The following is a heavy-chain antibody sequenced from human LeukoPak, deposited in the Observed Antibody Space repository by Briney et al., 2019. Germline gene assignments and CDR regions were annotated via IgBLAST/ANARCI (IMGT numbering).Heavy chain of an antibody. CDR3: AKGSIGSCYSHVLA. V-gene: IGHV3-23*01. CDR2: ICADEDKT. Sequence: PGGSLRLSCAASGFAFSSYAMSWVRQAPGKGLEWVSIICADEDKTYYADSVKGRFTISRDISKNTLSLQTDSLRAEDTAIYYCAKGSIGSCYSHVLAWGQGTLVTVSP. CDR1: GFAFSSYA. D-gene: IGHD2-15*01. J-gene: IGHJ5*02.